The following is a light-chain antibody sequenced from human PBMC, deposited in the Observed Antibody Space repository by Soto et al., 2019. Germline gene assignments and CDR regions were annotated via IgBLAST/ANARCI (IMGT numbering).Light chain of an antibody. V-gene: IGLV1-44*01. CDR3: AVWDDSLNGAV. CDR2: GDS. CDR1: NSNIGNNV. J-gene: IGLJ2*01. Sequence: QSVVTQTPSASGAPGQRVTISCSGSNSNIGNNVVNWYQQLPGTAPTLVIFGDSRRPAGVPDRFSGSKSGTTVSLAISGLQSEDEADYYCAVWDDSLNGAVFGGGTKLTVL.